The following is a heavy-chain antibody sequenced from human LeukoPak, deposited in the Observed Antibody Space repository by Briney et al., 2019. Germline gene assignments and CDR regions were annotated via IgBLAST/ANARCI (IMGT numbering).Heavy chain of an antibody. Sequence: PSETLSLTCTVSGGSISSYYWSWIRQPAGTGLEWIGRIYTSGSTNYNPSLKSRVTISVDKSKNQFSLKLSSVTAADTAVYYCARARDYYDSSAYPIWFDPWGQGTLVTVSS. J-gene: IGHJ5*02. D-gene: IGHD3-22*01. CDR2: IYTSGST. CDR3: ARARDYYDSSAYPIWFDP. V-gene: IGHV4-4*07. CDR1: GGSISSYY.